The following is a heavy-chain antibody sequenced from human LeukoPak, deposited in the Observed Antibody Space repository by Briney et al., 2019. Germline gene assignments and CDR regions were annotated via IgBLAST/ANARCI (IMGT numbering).Heavy chain of an antibody. CDR2: INHSGST. Sequence: KPSETLPLTCAVYGGSFSGYYWSWIRQPPGKGLEWIGEINHSGSTNYNPSLKSRVTISVDTSKNQFSLKLSSVTAADTAVYYCASRGIYVWGSYRTRYYFDYWGQGTLVTVSS. J-gene: IGHJ4*02. V-gene: IGHV4-34*01. D-gene: IGHD3-16*02. CDR3: ASRGIYVWGSYRTRYYFDY. CDR1: GGSFSGYY.